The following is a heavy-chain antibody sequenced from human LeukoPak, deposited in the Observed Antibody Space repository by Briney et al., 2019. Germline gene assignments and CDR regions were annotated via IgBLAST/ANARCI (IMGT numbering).Heavy chain of an antibody. CDR1: GFTFSSYG. CDR2: IWYDGSNK. V-gene: IGHV3-33*08. CDR3: ARDIEYSSSSGMCDY. D-gene: IGHD6-6*01. J-gene: IGHJ4*02. Sequence: GGSLRLSCAGSGFTFSSYGMHWVRQAPGKGLEWVAVIWYDGSNKYYADSVKGRFTISRDNSKNTLYLQMNSLRAEDTAVYYCARDIEYSSSSGMCDYWGQGTLVTVSS.